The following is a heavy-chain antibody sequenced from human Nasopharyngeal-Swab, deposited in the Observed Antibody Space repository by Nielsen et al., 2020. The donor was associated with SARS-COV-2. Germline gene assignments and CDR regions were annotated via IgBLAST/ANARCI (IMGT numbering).Heavy chain of an antibody. D-gene: IGHD2-2*01. CDR3: ARDPMMCRSTSCAFDH. Sequence: ASVKVSCKASGFTFTNYYIHWVRQAPGQGLEWMAIIHPSGGSPTYAQRFQGRVTMTWDTSTGTVYMEISSLRFDDTAVYYCARDPMMCRSTSCAFDHWGQGTLVTVSS. CDR1: GFTFTNYY. V-gene: IGHV1-46*01. CDR2: IHPSGGSP. J-gene: IGHJ4*02.